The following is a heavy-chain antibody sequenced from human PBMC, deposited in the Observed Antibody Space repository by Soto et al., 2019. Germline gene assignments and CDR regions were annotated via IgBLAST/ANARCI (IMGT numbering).Heavy chain of an antibody. J-gene: IGHJ4*02. Sequence: PGESLKISCKGSGYSFTSYWIGWVRQMPGKGLEWMGIIYPGDSDTRYSPSFQGQVTISADKSISTAYLQWSSLKASDTAMYYCARLRDMKKGFRHFDYWGQGTLVTVSS. D-gene: IGHD2-15*01. CDR3: ARLRDMKKGFRHFDY. CDR2: IYPGDSDT. V-gene: IGHV5-51*01. CDR1: GYSFTSYW.